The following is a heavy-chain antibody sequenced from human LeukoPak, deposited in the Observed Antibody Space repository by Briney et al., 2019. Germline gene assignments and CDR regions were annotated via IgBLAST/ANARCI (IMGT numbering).Heavy chain of an antibody. CDR1: GFTFSSYS. D-gene: IGHD2-15*01. J-gene: IGHJ4*02. CDR2: ISSRSDAI. CDR3: AREDPGRIAADC. Sequence: PGGSLRLSCAASGFTFSSYSMNWVRQAPGKGLEWVSYISSRSDAIYYADSAKGRFTISRDNAKNSLYLQMNSLRAEDTAIYYCAREDPGRIAADCWGQGTLVTVSS. V-gene: IGHV3-48*01.